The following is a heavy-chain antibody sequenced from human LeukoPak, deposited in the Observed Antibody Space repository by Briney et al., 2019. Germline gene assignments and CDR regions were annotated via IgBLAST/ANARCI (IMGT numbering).Heavy chain of an antibody. D-gene: IGHD4-17*01. CDR3: ARDHDYAFDN. CDR2: IRDSGTT. J-gene: IGHJ4*02. CDR1: GFTFSTYP. V-gene: IGHV3-48*01. Sequence: PGGSLRLSCAASGFTFSTYPMTWVRRAPGKGLEWISHIRDSGTTDYADSVKGRFTISRDNAKNSLYLQLNSLRAEDTAVYYCARDHDYAFDNWGQGTLVAVSS.